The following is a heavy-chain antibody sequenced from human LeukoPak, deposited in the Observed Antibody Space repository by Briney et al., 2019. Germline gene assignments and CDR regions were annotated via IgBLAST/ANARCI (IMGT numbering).Heavy chain of an antibody. Sequence: SETLSLTCSVSGGSINNYYWDWIRQPPGKGLEWIGYIFSSGLTKYNPSLESRVTISVDTSNSQFSLKLNSVTAADTALYYCARGESYFAYWGQGALVTVSS. CDR2: IFSSGLT. J-gene: IGHJ4*02. CDR1: GGSINNYY. V-gene: IGHV4-59*01. CDR3: ARGESYFAY.